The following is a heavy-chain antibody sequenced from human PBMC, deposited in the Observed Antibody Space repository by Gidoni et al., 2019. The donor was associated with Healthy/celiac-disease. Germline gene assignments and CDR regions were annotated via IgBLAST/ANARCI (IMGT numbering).Heavy chain of an antibody. CDR3: AKGVEYQLLNFDY. D-gene: IGHD2-2*01. CDR1: GFTFSSYA. CDR2: ISGSGGST. J-gene: IGHJ4*02. Sequence: EVQLLESGGGLVQPGGSLRLSCAASGFTFSSYAMSWVSQATGKGLEWVAAISGSGGSTYYADSVKGRFTISRDNSKNTLYLQMNSLRAEDTAVYYCAKGVEYQLLNFDYWGQGTLVTVSS. V-gene: IGHV3-23*01.